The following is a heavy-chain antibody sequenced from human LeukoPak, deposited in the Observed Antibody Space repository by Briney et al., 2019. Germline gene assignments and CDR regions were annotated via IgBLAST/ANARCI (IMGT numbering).Heavy chain of an antibody. CDR3: ARAKEVVNDDAFDI. J-gene: IGHJ3*02. D-gene: IGHD3-22*01. V-gene: IGHV4-4*07. CDR1: GGSISSYY. Sequence: SETLSLTCTVSGGSISSYYWSWIRQPAGKGLEWIGRIYTSGSTNYNPSLESRVTMSVDTSKNQFSLKLSSVAAADTAVYYCARAKEVVNDDAFDIWGQGTMVTVSS. CDR2: IYTSGST.